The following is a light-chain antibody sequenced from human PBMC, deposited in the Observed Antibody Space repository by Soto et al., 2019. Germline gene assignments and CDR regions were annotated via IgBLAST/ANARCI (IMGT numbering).Light chain of an antibody. CDR1: SSNIGSNT. CDR2: SNN. CDR3: AAWDDSLNGWV. Sequence: QLVLTQPPSASGTPGQRVTISCSGSSSNIGSNTVNWYQQLPGTAPKLLIYSNNQRPSGVPDRFSGSKSGTSASLAISGFQSEDEADYYCAAWDDSLNGWVFGGGTKLTVL. J-gene: IGLJ3*02. V-gene: IGLV1-44*01.